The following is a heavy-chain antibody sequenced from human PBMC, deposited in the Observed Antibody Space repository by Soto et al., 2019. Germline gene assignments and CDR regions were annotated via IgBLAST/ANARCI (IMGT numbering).Heavy chain of an antibody. CDR3: ARRDPDTAMVTSNYYYYGMDV. CDR1: GGTFSSYA. Sequence: SVKVSCKASGGTFSSYAISWVRQAPGQGLERMGGIIPIFGTANYAQKFQGRVTITADESTSTAYMELSSLRSEDTAVYYCARRDPDTAMVTSNYYYYGMDVWGQGTTVTVSS. J-gene: IGHJ6*02. D-gene: IGHD5-18*01. CDR2: IIPIFGTA. V-gene: IGHV1-69*13.